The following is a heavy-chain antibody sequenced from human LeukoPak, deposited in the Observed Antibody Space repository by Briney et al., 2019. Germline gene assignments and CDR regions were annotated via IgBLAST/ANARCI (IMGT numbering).Heavy chain of an antibody. CDR1: GFTFSSYG. CDR2: IWYDGSNK. D-gene: IGHD2/OR15-2a*01. CDR3: ARDFYVTANLAGY. J-gene: IGHJ4*02. V-gene: IGHV3-33*01. Sequence: GGSLRLSCAASGFTFSSYGVHWVRQAPGKGLEWVAVIWYDGSNKYYADSVKGRFTISRDNSKNTLYLQMNSLRAEDTAVYYCARDFYVTANLAGYWGQGTLVTVSS.